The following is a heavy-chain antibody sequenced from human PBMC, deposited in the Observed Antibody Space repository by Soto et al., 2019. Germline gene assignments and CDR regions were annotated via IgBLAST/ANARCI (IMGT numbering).Heavy chain of an antibody. CDR3: ARGYNWNYVSTYFFDY. CDR2: INHSGST. D-gene: IGHD1-7*01. CDR1: GGSFSGYY. V-gene: IGHV4-34*01. J-gene: IGHJ4*02. Sequence: SETLSLTCAVYGGSFSGYYWSWIRQPPGKGLEWIGEINHSGSTNYNPSLKSRVTISVDTSKNQFSPKLSSVTAADTAVYYCARGYNWNYVSTYFFDYWGQGTLVIVSS.